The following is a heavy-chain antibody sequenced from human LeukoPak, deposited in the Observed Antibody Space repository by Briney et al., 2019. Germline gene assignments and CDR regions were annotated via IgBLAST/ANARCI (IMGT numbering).Heavy chain of an antibody. D-gene: IGHD3-3*01. CDR2: INWNGGST. CDR1: GFTFDDYG. V-gene: IGHV3-20*04. Sequence: GSLRLSCAASGFTFDDYGMSWVRQAPGKGLEWVSGINWNGGSTGYADSVKGRFTIPRDNAKNSLYLQMNSLRAEDTALYYCAREGYDFWSGYYTDPDYYYYYMDVWGKGTTVTVSS. CDR3: AREGYDFWSGYYTDPDYYYYYMDV. J-gene: IGHJ6*03.